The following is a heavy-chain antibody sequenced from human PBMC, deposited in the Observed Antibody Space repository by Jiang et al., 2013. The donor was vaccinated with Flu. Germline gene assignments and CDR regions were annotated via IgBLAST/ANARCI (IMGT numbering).Heavy chain of an antibody. Sequence: GPGLVKPSETLSLTCTVSGGSISSSSYYWVWIRQPPGKGLEWIGSIYDSGSTYYNPSLKSRVTMSADTSKNQFSLRLSSVTAADTAVYYCARAQKXSGFELPYFDFWGQGPWSPSPQ. J-gene: IGHJ4*02. CDR1: GGSISSSSYY. CDR2: IYDSGST. D-gene: IGHD5-12*01. CDR3: ARAQKXSGFELPYFDF. V-gene: IGHV4-39*07.